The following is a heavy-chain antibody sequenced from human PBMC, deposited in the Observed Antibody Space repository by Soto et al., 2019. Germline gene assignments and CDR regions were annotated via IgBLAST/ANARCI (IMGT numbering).Heavy chain of an antibody. CDR2: ISSSSGST. J-gene: IGHJ6*02. D-gene: IGHD1-1*01. Sequence: GGPLTLSCTASGLTCSNSATRRFRQAAGKGLEWVSCISSSSGSTSYADSVKSRFTISRDNAKYALYLQMNSLRAEDTAVYYCASLDYYYAMEVGGQGTTVTVSS. V-gene: IGHV3-23*01. CDR1: GLTCSNSA. CDR3: ASLDYYYAMEV.